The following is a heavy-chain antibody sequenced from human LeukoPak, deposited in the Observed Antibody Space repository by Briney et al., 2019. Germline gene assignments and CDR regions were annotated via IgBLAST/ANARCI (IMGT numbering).Heavy chain of an antibody. Sequence: GGSLRLSCAASGFRFSSYDIHWVRQAPGKGLEWVTFIESDGTKEYYADSVKGRFTISRDNSKNTLYLQMNSLRAEDTAVYYCAKDRLRITMVRGVIISYYFDYWGQGTLVTVSS. CDR1: GFRFSSYD. J-gene: IGHJ4*02. CDR3: AKDRLRITMVRGVIISYYFDY. CDR2: IESDGTKE. V-gene: IGHV3-30*02. D-gene: IGHD3-10*01.